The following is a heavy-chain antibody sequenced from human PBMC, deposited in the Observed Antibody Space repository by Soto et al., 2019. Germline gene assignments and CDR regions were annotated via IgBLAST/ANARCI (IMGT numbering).Heavy chain of an antibody. Sequence: GESLKISCKGSGYSFISYWISWVRQMPGKGLEWMGRIDPSDSYTNYSPSFQGHVTISADKSISTAYLQWSSLKASDTAMYYCARHAGGRYNWFDPWGQGTLVTVSS. CDR2: IDPSDSYT. D-gene: IGHD6-19*01. CDR3: ARHAGGRYNWFDP. CDR1: GYSFISYW. J-gene: IGHJ5*02. V-gene: IGHV5-10-1*01.